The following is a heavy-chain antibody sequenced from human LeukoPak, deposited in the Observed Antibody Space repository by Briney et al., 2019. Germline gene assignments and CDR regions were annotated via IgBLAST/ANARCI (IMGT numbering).Heavy chain of an antibody. V-gene: IGHV4-34*01. CDR1: GGSFSGYY. Sequence: SETLSLTCAVYGGSFSGYYWSWIRQPPGKGLEWIGEINHRGSTNYNPSLKSRVTISVDTSKNQFSLKLSSVTAAGTAVYYCARSGGPLNWFDPWGQGTPVTVSS. CDR3: ARSGGPLNWFDP. J-gene: IGHJ5*02. CDR2: INHRGST.